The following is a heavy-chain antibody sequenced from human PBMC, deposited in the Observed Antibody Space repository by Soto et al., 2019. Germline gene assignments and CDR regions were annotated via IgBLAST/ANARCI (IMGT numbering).Heavy chain of an antibody. J-gene: IGHJ3*02. CDR2: IYYSGST. V-gene: IGHV4-39*01. CDR1: GGSISSSSYY. D-gene: IGHD5-12*01. Sequence: SETLSLTCTVSGGSISSSSYYWGWIRQPPGKGLEWIGSIYYSGSTYYNPSLKSRVTISVDTSKNQFSLKLSSVTAADTAVYYCARSVLIQWLLGYDAFDIWGQGTMVTVSS. CDR3: ARSVLIQWLLGYDAFDI.